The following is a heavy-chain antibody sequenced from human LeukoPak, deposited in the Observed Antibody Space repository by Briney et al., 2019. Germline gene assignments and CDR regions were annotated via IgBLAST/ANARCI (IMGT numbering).Heavy chain of an antibody. CDR3: ARGTYLRSFDH. D-gene: IGHD1/OR15-1a*01. J-gene: IGHJ4*02. V-gene: IGHV1-46*01. CDR2: INPSSGST. Sequence: ASVKISCKASGYTFIHHFIHWLRQAPGRGPEWMGVINPSSGSTTYARDFQGNVTMTGDTSTNTVYMELRSLRSADTAIFYCARGTYLRSFDHWGQGTPVTVSS. CDR1: GYTFIHHF.